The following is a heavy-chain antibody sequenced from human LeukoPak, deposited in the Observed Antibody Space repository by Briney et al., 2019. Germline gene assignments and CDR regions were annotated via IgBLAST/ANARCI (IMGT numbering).Heavy chain of an antibody. D-gene: IGHD6-13*01. Sequence: GGSLRLSCAASGFTFSSYSMNWVRQAPGKGLEWVSSISSSSSYIYYADSVKGRFTIPRDNAKNSLYLQMNSLGAEDTAVYYCARDGYSSSWYLNWGQGTLVTVSS. CDR2: ISSSSSYI. CDR3: ARDGYSSSWYLN. CDR1: GFTFSSYS. V-gene: IGHV3-21*01. J-gene: IGHJ4*02.